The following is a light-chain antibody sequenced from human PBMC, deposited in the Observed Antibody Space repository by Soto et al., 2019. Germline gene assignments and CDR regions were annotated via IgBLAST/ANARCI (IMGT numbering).Light chain of an antibody. Sequence: IVMCQSPTSLSFSPGEKATLSSLASQSVSSNLAWYQQKPGQAPRLLIYDASTRATGIPARFRGSGSGTEFTLTISSLQSEDFAVYYCQHYNNWPPWTFGQGTKVDIK. V-gene: IGKV3-15*01. CDR1: QSVSSN. CDR3: QHYNNWPPWT. CDR2: DAS. J-gene: IGKJ1*01.